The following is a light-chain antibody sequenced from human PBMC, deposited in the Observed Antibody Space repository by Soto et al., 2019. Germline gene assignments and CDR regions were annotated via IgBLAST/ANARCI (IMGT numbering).Light chain of an antibody. Sequence: DIQMTQSPSSLSASVGDRVTITCRASQGISSWLAWYQQRPGKAPYLLIYDASNLDSGVSSRFSGSGSGRDFSFTITSLQPDDVATYFCQQYGSLPITFGQGTRLDIK. CDR1: QGISSW. J-gene: IGKJ5*01. CDR3: QQYGSLPIT. V-gene: IGKV1-33*01. CDR2: DAS.